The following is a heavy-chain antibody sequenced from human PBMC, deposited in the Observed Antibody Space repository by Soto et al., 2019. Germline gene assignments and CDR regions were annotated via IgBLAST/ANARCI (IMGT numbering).Heavy chain of an antibody. CDR1: GFSFSNAW. Sequence: PGGSLRLSCAASGFSFSNAWMKWVRQAPGKGLEWVGRIKSEANGGTTDHAAAVKGRFIISRDDSKNMLFLQMDSLITEDSAVYYWAYYRDSSARHVDCWGQGTLLIVAS. J-gene: IGHJ4*02. D-gene: IGHD3-22*01. V-gene: IGHV3-15*07. CDR3: AYYRDSSARHVDC. CDR2: IKSEANGGTT.